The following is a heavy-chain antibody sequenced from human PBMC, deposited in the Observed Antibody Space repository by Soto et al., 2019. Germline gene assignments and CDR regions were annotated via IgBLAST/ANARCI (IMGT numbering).Heavy chain of an antibody. CDR3: ADPLPD. V-gene: IGHV3-23*01. CDR1: GFTFSSYA. J-gene: IGHJ4*02. Sequence: EVQLLESGGGLVQPGGSLRLSCAASGFTFSSYAMSWVRQAPGKGLEWVSGISGSGAGTYYADSVKGRFTISRDNSKNTLWRRITSLRAEDTAVYYCADPLPDWGQGTLVTVSS. CDR2: ISGSGAGT.